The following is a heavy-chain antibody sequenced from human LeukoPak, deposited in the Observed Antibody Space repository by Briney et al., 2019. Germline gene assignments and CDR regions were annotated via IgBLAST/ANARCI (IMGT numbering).Heavy chain of an antibody. CDR2: INSDGSST. CDR1: GFTFSSYW. CDR3: ARGFPDYYYYGMDV. V-gene: IGHV3-74*01. J-gene: IGHJ6*02. Sequence: GGSLRLSCAASGFTFSSYWMHWVRQAPGKGPVWVSRINSDGSSTSYADSVKGRFTISRDNAKNTLYLQMNSLRAEDTAVYYCARGFPDYYYYGMDVWGQGTTVTVSS.